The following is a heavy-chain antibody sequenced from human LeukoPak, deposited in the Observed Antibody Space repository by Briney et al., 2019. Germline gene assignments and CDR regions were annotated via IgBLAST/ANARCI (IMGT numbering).Heavy chain of an antibody. J-gene: IGHJ5*02. V-gene: IGHV3-15*01. D-gene: IGHD1-14*01. CDR1: GFTFSNSW. CDR3: TAEPNWFDP. CDR2: TKSNTAGGTT. Sequence: GGSLRLSCAASGFTFSNSWMSWVRQAPGKGLEWVGRTKSNTAGGTTHYAAPVKGRFTISRDDSKNTLYLQMNSLKTEDTAVYYWTAEPNWFDPWGQGTLVTVSS.